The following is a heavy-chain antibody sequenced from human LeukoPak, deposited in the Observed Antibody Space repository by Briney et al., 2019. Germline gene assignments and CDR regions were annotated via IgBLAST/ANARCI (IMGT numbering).Heavy chain of an antibody. J-gene: IGHJ2*01. CDR2: IYTSGNT. CDR3: ARYVISSYWYFDL. D-gene: IGHD2/OR15-2a*01. V-gene: IGHV4-4*07. CDR1: GGSISSYY. Sequence: SETLSLTCTVSGGSISSYYWSWIRQPAGKGLEWIGRIYTSGNTKYNPSLKSRVSMSVDTSKNQFSLKLSSVTAADTAVYYCARYVISSYWYFDLWGRGTLVTVSS.